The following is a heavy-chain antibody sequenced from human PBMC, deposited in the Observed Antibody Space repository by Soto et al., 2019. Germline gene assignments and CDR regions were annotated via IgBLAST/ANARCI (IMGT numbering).Heavy chain of an antibody. Sequence: SETLCLTCTVSGDSINSDYWSWVRQPPGKGLEWIGYIYNSGSTNYNPSLKSRVTMSLDPSKNQFSLKLSSVTAADTAVYYCARYLRNGLYYMDVWGEGTTVTVSS. CDR1: GDSINSDY. CDR3: ARYLRNGLYYMDV. V-gene: IGHV4-59*08. D-gene: IGHD3-3*01. J-gene: IGHJ6*03. CDR2: IYNSGST.